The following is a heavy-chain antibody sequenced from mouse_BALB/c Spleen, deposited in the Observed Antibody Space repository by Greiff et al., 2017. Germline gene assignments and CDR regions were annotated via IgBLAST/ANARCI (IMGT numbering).Heavy chain of an antibody. V-gene: IGHV5-6*01. J-gene: IGHJ4*01. CDR3: ARHSYDHDVDY. D-gene: IGHD2-4*01. CDR2: ISSGGSYT. CDR1: GFTFSSYG. Sequence: EVMLVESGGDLVKPGGSLKLSCAASGFTFSSYGMSWVRQTPDKRLEWVATISSGGSYTYYPDSVKGRFTISRDNAKNTLYLQMSSLKSEDTAMYYSARHSYDHDVDYWGQGTSVTVSS.